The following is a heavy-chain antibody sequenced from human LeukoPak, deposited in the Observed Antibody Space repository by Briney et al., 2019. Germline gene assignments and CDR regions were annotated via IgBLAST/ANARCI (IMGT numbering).Heavy chain of an antibody. CDR3: YVTSTPGNIQH. D-gene: IGHD2-2*01. J-gene: IGHJ1*01. V-gene: IGHV3-7*05. CDR1: GFTFSNYW. Sequence: GGSLRLSCAASGFTFSNYWMSWVRQAPGKGLEWVANIKHDGSEKHYVGSVKGRFTISRDNAKNSMYLQMNSLRAEDTAVYFCYVTSTPGNIQHWGQGTLVTVSS. CDR2: IKHDGSEK.